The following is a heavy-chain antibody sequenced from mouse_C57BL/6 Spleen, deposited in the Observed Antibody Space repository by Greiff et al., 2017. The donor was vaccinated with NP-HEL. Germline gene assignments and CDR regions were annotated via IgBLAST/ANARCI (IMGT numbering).Heavy chain of an antibody. CDR1: GYTFTSYW. J-gene: IGHJ4*01. CDR3: ARSGDYGNYGRVYYAMDY. Sequence: VQLQQPGAELVRPGTSVKLSCKASGYTFTSYWMHWVKQRPGQGLEWIGVIDPSDSYTNYNQKFKGKATLTVDTSSSTAYMQLSSLTSEDSAVYYCARSGDYGNYGRVYYAMDYWGQGTAVTVSS. CDR2: IDPSDSYT. V-gene: IGHV1-59*01. D-gene: IGHD2-1*01.